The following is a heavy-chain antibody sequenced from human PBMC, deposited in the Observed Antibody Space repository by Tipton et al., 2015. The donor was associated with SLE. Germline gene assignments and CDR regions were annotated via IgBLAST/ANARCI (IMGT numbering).Heavy chain of an antibody. D-gene: IGHD6-13*01. CDR3: ARDDDMAPAGIDY. J-gene: IGHJ4*02. V-gene: IGHV4-59*11. Sequence: TLSLTCTVSGGSISTHYWSWIRQPPGKGPEWIGYIYHSGSNNYNPSLKSRVTISVDRSQNQFSLRLSSVTAADTAVYYCARDDDMAPAGIDYWGQGTLVTVSS. CDR2: IYHSGSN. CDR1: GGSISTHY.